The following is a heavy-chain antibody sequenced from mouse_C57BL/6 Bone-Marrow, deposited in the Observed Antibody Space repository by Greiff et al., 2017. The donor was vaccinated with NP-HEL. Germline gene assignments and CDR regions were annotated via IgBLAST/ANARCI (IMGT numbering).Heavy chain of an antibody. CDR2: INPYNGGT. J-gene: IGHJ4*01. D-gene: IGHD2-4*01. Sequence: EVQLQQSGPVLVKPGASVKMSCKASGYTFTDYYMNWVKQSHGKSLEWIGVINPYNGGTSSNQKFKGKATLTVDKSSSTAYMELNSLTSEDSAVYYCARPYYDYDRYYAMDYWGQGTSVTVSS. V-gene: IGHV1-19*01. CDR1: GYTFTDYY. CDR3: ARPYYDYDRYYAMDY.